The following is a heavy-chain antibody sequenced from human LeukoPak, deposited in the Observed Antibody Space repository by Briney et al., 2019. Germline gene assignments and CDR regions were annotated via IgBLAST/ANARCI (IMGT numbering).Heavy chain of an antibody. J-gene: IGHJ4*02. D-gene: IGHD5-24*01. Sequence: GGSLRLSCAASGFTFSSNYMSWVRQAPGKGLEWVSVIYIGGSTYYAHSVTGRFTISRDISKTTLYLQMDSLRAEDTAMYYCARGAGYNYWRYWGQGTLVSVSS. CDR2: IYIGGST. CDR3: ARGAGYNYWRY. CDR1: GFTFSSNY. V-gene: IGHV3-53*01.